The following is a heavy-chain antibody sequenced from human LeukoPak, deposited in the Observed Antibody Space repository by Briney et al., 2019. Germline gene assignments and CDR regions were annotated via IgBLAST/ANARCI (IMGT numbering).Heavy chain of an antibody. J-gene: IGHJ4*02. CDR3: AREAETYYYGSGSSIRGPLDY. CDR2: ISAYNGNT. D-gene: IGHD3-10*01. CDR1: GYTFTSYG. Sequence: ASEKVSCKASGYTFTSYGISWVRQAPGQGLEWMGWISAYNGNTNYAQKLQGRVTMTTDTSTSTAYMELRSLRSDDTAVYYCAREAETYYYGSGSSIRGPLDYWGQGTLVTVSS. V-gene: IGHV1-18*01.